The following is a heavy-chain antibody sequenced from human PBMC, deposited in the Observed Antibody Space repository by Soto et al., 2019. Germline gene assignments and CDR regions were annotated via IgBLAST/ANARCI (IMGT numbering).Heavy chain of an antibody. CDR1: GFTFSSYA. D-gene: IGHD5-18*01. J-gene: IGHJ6*02. Sequence: QVQLVESGGGVVQPGRSLRLSCAASGFTFSSYAIHWVRQAPGKGLEWVVVISYDGSNKYYADSVKGRFTISRDNSKNTLYMQMNSLSAEDTAVYYCAKDTGDTAMGPTPPFGMYVWGQGTKVTVSS. CDR3: AKDTGDTAMGPTPPFGMYV. CDR2: ISYDGSNK. V-gene: IGHV3-30-3*01.